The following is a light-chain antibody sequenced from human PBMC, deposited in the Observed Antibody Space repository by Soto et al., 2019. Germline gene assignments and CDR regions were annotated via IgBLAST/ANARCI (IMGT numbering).Light chain of an antibody. Sequence: SSELTQSLSVSVALGQTARMTCGGNNIENKKVHWFQQKPGQAPVLVIYRDTSRPSGIPERFSGSKLGNTATLTISRAQGGDEAAYYCQVWDSDTAVFGTGTKLTVL. V-gene: IGLV3-9*01. CDR2: RDT. CDR3: QVWDSDTAV. J-gene: IGLJ1*01. CDR1: NIENKK.